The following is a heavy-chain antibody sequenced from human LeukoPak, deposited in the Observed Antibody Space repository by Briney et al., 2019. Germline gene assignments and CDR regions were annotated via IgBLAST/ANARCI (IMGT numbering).Heavy chain of an antibody. CDR2: IWYDGSNK. CDR3: ARDGPQVLRYFDWLLTLTADYYYGMDV. J-gene: IGHJ6*04. CDR1: GFTFSSYG. D-gene: IGHD3-9*01. Sequence: GGSLRLSCAASGFTFSSYGMHWVRQAPGKGLEWVAVIWYDGSNKYYADSVKGRFTISRDNSKNTLYLQMNSLRAEDTAVYYCARDGPQVLRYFDWLLTLTADYYYGMDVWGKGTTVTVSS. V-gene: IGHV3-33*01.